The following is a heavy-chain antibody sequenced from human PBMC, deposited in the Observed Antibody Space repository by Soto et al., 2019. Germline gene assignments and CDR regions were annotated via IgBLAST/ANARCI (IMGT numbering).Heavy chain of an antibody. J-gene: IGHJ4*02. CDR1: GFTFDDYA. D-gene: IGHD1-26*01. CDR3: AKDYAPTPGGGTYNDY. CDR2: ISWNSGSI. V-gene: IGHV3-9*01. Sequence: PGGSLRLSCAASGFTFDDYAMHWVRQAPGKGLEWVSGISWNSGSIGYADSVKGRFTISRDNAKNSLYLQMNSLRTEDTALYYCAKDYAPTPGGGTYNDYWGQGTLVTVSS.